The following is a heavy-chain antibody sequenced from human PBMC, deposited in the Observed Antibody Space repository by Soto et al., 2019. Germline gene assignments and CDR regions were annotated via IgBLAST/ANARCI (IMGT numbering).Heavy chain of an antibody. J-gene: IGHJ6*02. Sequence: SETLSLTCTVSGGSISSYDWSCIRQPPGKGLEGIGYIYYSGSTNYNPSLKSRVTISVDTSKNQFSLKLSSVTAADTAVYYCARAHSSGSTGYYYGLEVWGQGTTVTVSS. D-gene: IGHD6-19*01. CDR1: GGSISSYD. CDR3: ARAHSSGSTGYYYGLEV. V-gene: IGHV4-59*01. CDR2: IYYSGST.